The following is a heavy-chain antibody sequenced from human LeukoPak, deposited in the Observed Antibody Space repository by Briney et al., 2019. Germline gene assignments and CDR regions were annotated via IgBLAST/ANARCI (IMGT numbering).Heavy chain of an antibody. CDR3: ARGGLGRVITFSADY. CDR1: GGTFSSYA. Sequence: SVKVSCKASGGTFSSYAISWVRQAPAQGLEWMGGIIPIFGTANYAQKFQGRVTITADKSTSTAYMELSSLRSEDTAVYYCARGGLGRVITFSADYWGQGTLVTVSS. CDR2: IIPIFGTA. D-gene: IGHD3-16*01. J-gene: IGHJ4*02. V-gene: IGHV1-69*06.